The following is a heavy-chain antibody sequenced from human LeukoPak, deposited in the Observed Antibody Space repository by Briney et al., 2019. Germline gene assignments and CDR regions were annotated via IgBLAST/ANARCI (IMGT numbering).Heavy chain of an antibody. CDR1: GYTLTELS. CDR3: ATAPISSSWSYYGMDV. CDR2: FDPEDGET. V-gene: IGHV1-24*01. J-gene: IGHJ6*02. Sequence: ASVKVSCKVSGYTLTELSMHWVRQAPGKGLEWMGGFDPEDGETIYAQKFQGRVTMTEDTSTDTAYMELSSLRSEDTAVYYCATAPISSSWSYYGMDVWGQGTTVTVSS. D-gene: IGHD6-13*01.